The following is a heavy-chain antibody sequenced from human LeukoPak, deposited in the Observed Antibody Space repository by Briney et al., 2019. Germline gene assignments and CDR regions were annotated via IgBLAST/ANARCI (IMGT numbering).Heavy chain of an antibody. D-gene: IGHD3-10*01. CDR1: GYTFTSYG. CDR2: ISAYNGNT. Sequence: ASVKVSYKASGYTFTSYGISWVRQAPGQGLEWMGWISAYNGNTNYAQKLQGRVTMTTDTSTSTAYMELRSLRSDDTAVYYCARAPQLLWFGESNWFDPWGQGTLVTVSS. CDR3: ARAPQLLWFGESNWFDP. V-gene: IGHV1-18*04. J-gene: IGHJ5*02.